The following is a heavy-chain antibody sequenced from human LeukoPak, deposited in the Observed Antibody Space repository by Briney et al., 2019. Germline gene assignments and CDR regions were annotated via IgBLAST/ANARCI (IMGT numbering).Heavy chain of an antibody. D-gene: IGHD3-16*01. Sequence: SETLSLTRTACVSSIKCRYFYSVWISQPPGKGLEWNGSISDSGSTYYNPSLKSRVVISEDTSNNQLSLHLSSVTAADTAVYSCARQKGFGVDFGYGIDPWGQGTPVAVSS. V-gene: IGHV4-39*01. CDR2: ISDSGST. CDR1: VSSIKCRYFY. CDR3: ARQKGFGVDFGYGIDP. J-gene: IGHJ6*02.